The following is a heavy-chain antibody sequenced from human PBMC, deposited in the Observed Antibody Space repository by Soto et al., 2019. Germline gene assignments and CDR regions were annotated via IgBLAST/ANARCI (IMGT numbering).Heavy chain of an antibody. J-gene: IGHJ6*02. Sequence: SVKVSCKASGGTFSSYAISWVRQAPGQGLEWMGGIIPIFGTANYAQKFQGRVTITADESTSTAYMELSSLRSEDTAVYYCARVISVVTPPRYGMDVWGQGTTVTVSS. CDR3: ARVISVVTPPRYGMDV. V-gene: IGHV1-69*13. CDR2: IIPIFGTA. CDR1: GGTFSSYA. D-gene: IGHD2-15*01.